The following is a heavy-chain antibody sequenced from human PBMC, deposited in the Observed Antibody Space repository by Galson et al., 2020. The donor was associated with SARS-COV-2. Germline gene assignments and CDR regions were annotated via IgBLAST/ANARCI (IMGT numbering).Heavy chain of an antibody. V-gene: IGHV3-7*05. CDR1: GFTFSSYW. D-gene: IGHD3-9*01. CDR2: IKQDGSEK. Sequence: GESLKISCAASGFTFSSYWMSWVRQAPGKGLEWVANIKQDGSEKYYVDSVKGRFTISRDNAKNSLYLQMNSLRAEDTAVYYCARDGLRYFDWLPSDYWGQGTLVTVS. CDR3: ARDGLRYFDWLPSDY. J-gene: IGHJ4*02.